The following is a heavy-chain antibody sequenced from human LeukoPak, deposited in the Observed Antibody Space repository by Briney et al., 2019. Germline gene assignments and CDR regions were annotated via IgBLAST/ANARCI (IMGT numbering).Heavy chain of an antibody. CDR3: ARAVTHWYFDL. CDR2: IYHSGST. D-gene: IGHD1-14*01. V-gene: IGHV4-31*03. J-gene: IGHJ2*01. Sequence: SETLSLTCTVSGGSISSGGYYWSWIRQHPGKGLEWIGYIYHSGSTYYNPSLKSRVTISVDTSKNQFSLKLSSVTAADTAVYYCARAVTHWYFDLWGRGTLVTVSS. CDR1: GGSISSGGYY.